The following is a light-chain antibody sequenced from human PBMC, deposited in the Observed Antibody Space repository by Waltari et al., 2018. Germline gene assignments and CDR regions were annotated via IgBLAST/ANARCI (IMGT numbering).Light chain of an antibody. CDR3: QAWDSSTDVV. J-gene: IGLJ2*01. CDR1: YLEDKY. Sequence: YELTQPPSVSVSPGQTATITCSGDYLEDKYVCWYQQKAGQSPVLVIHQDSRRPSGSPWRLSGSSSGNTATLTISGTQAMDEADYYCQAWDSSTDVVFGGGTRLTVL. V-gene: IGLV3-1*01. CDR2: QDS.